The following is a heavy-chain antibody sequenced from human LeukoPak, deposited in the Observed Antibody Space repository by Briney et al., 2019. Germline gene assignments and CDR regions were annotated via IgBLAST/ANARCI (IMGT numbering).Heavy chain of an antibody. D-gene: IGHD3-10*01. CDR2: INSGGSST. J-gene: IGHJ6*03. CDR3: ARGPRGSGSSFYYYYYYMDV. Sequence: PGGSLRLSCAAPGFTLSSYWMHWVRQAPGKGLVWVLRINSGGSSTSYAASVKGRFTISRDNAKNTLYLQTNSLRAEDTAVYYCARGPRGSGSSFYYYYYYMDVWGKGTTVTVSS. CDR1: GFTLSSYW. V-gene: IGHV3-74*01.